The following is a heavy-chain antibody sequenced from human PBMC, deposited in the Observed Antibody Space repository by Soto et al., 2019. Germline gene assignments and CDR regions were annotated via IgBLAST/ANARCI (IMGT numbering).Heavy chain of an antibody. CDR3: ARDPGVGATTYYFDY. CDR2: ISYDGGNK. CDR1: GFSFSSYA. D-gene: IGHD1-26*01. V-gene: IGHV3-33*08. Sequence: GGSLRLSCAASGFSFSSYAMSWVRQAPGKGLEWVAVISYDGGNKYYADSVKGRFTISRDNSKNTLYLQMNSLRAEDTAVYYCARDPGVGATTYYFDYWGQGTLVTVSS. J-gene: IGHJ4*02.